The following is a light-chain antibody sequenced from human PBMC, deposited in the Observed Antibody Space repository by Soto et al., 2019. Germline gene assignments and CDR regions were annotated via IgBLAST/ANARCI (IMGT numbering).Light chain of an antibody. CDR1: SSNIGAGYD. CDR3: QSYDSSLSVV. CDR2: GNS. Sequence: QSVLTQPPSVSGAPGQRVTISCTGSSSNIGAGYDVHWYQQLPGTAPKLLIDGNSNRPSGVPDRFSGSKSGTSASLAITWLQAEDEADYDCQSYDSSLSVVFGGGTQLTVL. V-gene: IGLV1-40*01. J-gene: IGLJ2*01.